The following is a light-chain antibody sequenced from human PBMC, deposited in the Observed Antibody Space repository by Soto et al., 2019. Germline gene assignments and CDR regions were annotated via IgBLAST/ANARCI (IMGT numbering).Light chain of an antibody. J-gene: IGKJ1*01. V-gene: IGKV1-5*01. Sequence: DIQMTQSPSTLSASVGDRVTITCRASQSISSWLAWYQQKPGKAPKLLIYDASSFESGVPSRFSGSGSGTEFTLTISSLQPDHFATYYCQQYNSYWTFGQGTKVEIK. CDR1: QSISSW. CDR2: DAS. CDR3: QQYNSYWT.